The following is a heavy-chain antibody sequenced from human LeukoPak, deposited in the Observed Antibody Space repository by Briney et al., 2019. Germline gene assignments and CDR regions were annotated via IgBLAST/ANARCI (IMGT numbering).Heavy chain of an antibody. CDR2: ISWNSGSI. D-gene: IGHD3-22*01. CDR1: GFTFDDYA. V-gene: IGHV3-9*01. J-gene: IGHJ4*02. CDR3: AKDPGYDSSGYFDY. Sequence: SLRLSCAASGFTFDDYAMHWVRQAPGKGLEWVSGISWNSGSIGYADSVKGRFTISRDNAKNSLYLQMNGLGAEDTALYYCAKDPGYDSSGYFDYWGQGTLVTVSS.